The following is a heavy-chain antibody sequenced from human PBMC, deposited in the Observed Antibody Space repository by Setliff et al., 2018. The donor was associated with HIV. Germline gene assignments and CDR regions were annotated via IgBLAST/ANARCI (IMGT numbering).Heavy chain of an antibody. V-gene: IGHV2-5*01. CDR1: GFSLTTTGVG. CDR3: AHMRSNYDFWSGGNCYYFDY. Sequence: SGPTLVNPTQTLTLTCTFSGFSLTTTGVGVGWIRQPPGKALEWLAVIYWNDDKTYSPSLKNRVTIAKDASKNQVLLTMTHMDPVDTATYYCAHMRSNYDFWSGGNCYYFDYWGQGTLVTVSS. J-gene: IGHJ4*02. D-gene: IGHD3-3*01. CDR2: IYWNDDK.